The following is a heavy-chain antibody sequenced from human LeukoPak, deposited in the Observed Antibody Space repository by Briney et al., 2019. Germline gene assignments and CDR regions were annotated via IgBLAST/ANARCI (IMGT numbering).Heavy chain of an antibody. V-gene: IGHV1-69*04. D-gene: IGHD3-10*01. CDR2: IIPILGIA. Sequence: ASVKVSCKASGYTFTSYDINWVRQAPGQGLEWMGRIIPILGIANYAQKFQGRVTITADKSTSTAYMELSSLRSEDTAVYYCARDRGDDAFDIWGQGTMVTVSS. CDR1: GYTFTSYD. J-gene: IGHJ3*02. CDR3: ARDRGDDAFDI.